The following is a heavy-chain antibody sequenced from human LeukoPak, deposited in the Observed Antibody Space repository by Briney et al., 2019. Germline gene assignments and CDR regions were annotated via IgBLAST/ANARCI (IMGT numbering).Heavy chain of an antibody. J-gene: IGHJ3*02. CDR3: AKDLYDYVWGTNDAFDI. Sequence: GGSLRLSCAASGFTFSSYEMNWVRQAPGKGLEWVAFIRYDGRNKYYADSVKGRFTISRDNSKNTLCLQMNSLRAEDTAVYYCAKDLYDYVWGTNDAFDIWGQGTMVTVSS. D-gene: IGHD3-16*01. CDR2: IRYDGRNK. V-gene: IGHV3-30*02. CDR1: GFTFSSYE.